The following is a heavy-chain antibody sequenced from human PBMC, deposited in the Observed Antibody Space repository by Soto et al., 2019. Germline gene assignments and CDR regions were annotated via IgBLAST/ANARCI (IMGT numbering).Heavy chain of an antibody. J-gene: IGHJ6*02. CDR2: IIPISGTA. Sequence: QVQLVQSGAEVKKPGSSVKVSCKASGGTFSSYAISWVRQAPGQGLEWMGGIIPISGTAYYAQKFQGRVTITADESTSKAYMELSSLRSEDTAVYYCARSQGSSTSLEIYYYYYYGMDVWGQGTTVTVSS. CDR1: GGTFSSYA. D-gene: IGHD2-2*01. V-gene: IGHV1-69*01. CDR3: ARSQGSSTSLEIYYYYYYGMDV.